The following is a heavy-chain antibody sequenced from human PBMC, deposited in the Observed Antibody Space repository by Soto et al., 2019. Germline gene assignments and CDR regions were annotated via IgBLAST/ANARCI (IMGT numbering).Heavy chain of an antibody. Sequence: QITLKESGPTLVKPTRTLTLTCTFSGFSLSTSGVAVGWIRQPPGKALEWLALIYWDDDQRYSPSLKSRLSITTYTSKSQVVLTLTNMDPVDTATYYCAHSGYLSGWQFDYWGQGTLVTVSS. CDR2: IYWDDDQ. V-gene: IGHV2-5*02. CDR1: GFSLSTSGVA. CDR3: AHSGYLSGWQFDY. J-gene: IGHJ4*02. D-gene: IGHD6-19*01.